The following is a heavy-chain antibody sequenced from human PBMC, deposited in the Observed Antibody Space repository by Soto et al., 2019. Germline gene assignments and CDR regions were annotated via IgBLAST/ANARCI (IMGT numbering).Heavy chain of an antibody. V-gene: IGHV3-23*01. J-gene: IGHJ4*02. Sequence: PGGSLRLSCAASGFTFRTYAMSWVRQAPGKGLEWVAGIVGNGDEYYADTVRGRFTISRDNSNNILYLQMNSLRAEDTAVYYCAKSTSGRFLEWLLFDYWGQGTLVTVSS. CDR2: IVGNGDE. D-gene: IGHD3-3*01. CDR1: GFTFRTYA. CDR3: AKSTSGRFLEWLLFDY.